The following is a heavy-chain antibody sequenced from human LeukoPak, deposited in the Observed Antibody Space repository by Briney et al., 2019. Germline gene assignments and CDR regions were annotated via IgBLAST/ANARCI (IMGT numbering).Heavy chain of an antibody. CDR1: GGSISSSSYY. Sequence: PSETLSLTCTVSGGSISSSSYYWGWIRQPPGKGLEWIGSIYYSGSIYYNPSLKSRVTISVDTSKNQFSLKLSSVTAADTAVYYCARSRSYLFNHHHGWFDYWGQGTLVTVSS. CDR3: ARSRSYLFNHHHGWFDY. CDR2: IYYSGSI. J-gene: IGHJ4*02. V-gene: IGHV4-39*07. D-gene: IGHD6-19*01.